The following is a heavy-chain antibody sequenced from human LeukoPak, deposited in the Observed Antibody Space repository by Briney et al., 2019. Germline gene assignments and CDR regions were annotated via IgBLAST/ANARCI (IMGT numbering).Heavy chain of an antibody. CDR2: IYHSGST. J-gene: IGHJ3*02. CDR3: ARGPYSYDSSGAFDI. CDR1: GGSISSDNW. Sequence: TSETLSLTCAVSGGSISSDNWWSWVRQPPGKGLEWIGEIYHSGSTNYNPSLKSRVTISVDKSKNQFSLKLSSVTAADTAVYFCARGPYSYDSSGAFDIWGQGTMVTVSS. D-gene: IGHD3-22*01. V-gene: IGHV4-4*02.